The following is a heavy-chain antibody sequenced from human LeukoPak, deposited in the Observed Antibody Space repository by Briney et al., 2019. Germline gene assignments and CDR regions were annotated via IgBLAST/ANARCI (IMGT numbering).Heavy chain of an antibody. V-gene: IGHV3-48*01. D-gene: IGHD6-13*01. J-gene: IGHJ4*02. CDR3: ARQNRGDSSSWPQEFDY. CDR1: GFIFTDYW. Sequence: GGSLRLSCAASGFIFTDYWMNWVRQAPGKGLEWVSYISSSSSTIYYADSVKGRFTISRDNAKNSLYLQMNSLRAEDTAVYYCARQNRGDSSSWPQEFDYWGQGTLVTVSS. CDR2: ISSSSSTI.